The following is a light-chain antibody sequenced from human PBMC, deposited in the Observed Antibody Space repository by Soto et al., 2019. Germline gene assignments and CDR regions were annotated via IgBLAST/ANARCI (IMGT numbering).Light chain of an antibody. CDR2: AAS. CDR3: QQSFTTPPWT. J-gene: IGKJ1*01. CDR1: QTISKY. V-gene: IGKV1-39*01. Sequence: DIQMTQSPSSLSASIGDRVTITCRASQTISKYLNWYQQKPGKAPRLLIYAASSLHRGVPARFSGRGSGTDFTLTISSLQREDFATYFCQQSFTTPPWTFGQGTKVEIK.